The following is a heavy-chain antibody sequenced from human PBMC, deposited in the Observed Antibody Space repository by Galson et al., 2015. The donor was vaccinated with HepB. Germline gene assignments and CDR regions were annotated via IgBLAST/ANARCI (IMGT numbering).Heavy chain of an antibody. CDR1: GFTFSSYA. V-gene: IGHV3-33*01. J-gene: IGHJ6*02. D-gene: IGHD3-9*01. CDR2: IRYDGSFK. Sequence: SLRLSCAPSGFTFSSYAMHWVRQAPGKGLEWVAVIRYDGSFKSYSDSVKGRFTVSRDNSNNTLYIQMNSLRAEDTAVYYCSRNHYDAWTAHSDYYAMDVWGQGTTVTVSS. CDR3: SRNHYDAWTAHSDYYAMDV.